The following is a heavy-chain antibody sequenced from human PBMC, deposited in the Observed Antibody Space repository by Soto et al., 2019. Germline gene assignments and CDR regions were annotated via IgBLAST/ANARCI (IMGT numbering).Heavy chain of an antibody. J-gene: IGHJ5*02. Sequence: PGGSLRLSCAGSGFTFSSNWMNWVRQAPGKGLEWVATIKPDGSEQDYVESVKGRFTISRDNAKNSVHLQMNSLRAEDTAVYYCATVPWTAAASWGQGTLVTVSS. CDR1: GFTFSSNW. D-gene: IGHD6-13*01. CDR3: ATVPWTAAAS. CDR2: IKPDGSEQ. V-gene: IGHV3-7*01.